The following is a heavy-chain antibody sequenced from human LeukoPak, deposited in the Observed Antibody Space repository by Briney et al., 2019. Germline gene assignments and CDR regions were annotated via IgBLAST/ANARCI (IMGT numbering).Heavy chain of an antibody. J-gene: IGHJ3*02. Sequence: PSETLSLTCTVSGGSISSYYWSWIRQHPGKGLEWIGYIYYSGSTYYNPSLKSRVTISVDTSKNQFSLKLSSVTAADTAVYYCASKSYTIPRFAFDIWGQGTMVTVSS. CDR1: GGSISSYY. D-gene: IGHD3-3*01. CDR3: ASKSYTIPRFAFDI. V-gene: IGHV4-59*06. CDR2: IYYSGST.